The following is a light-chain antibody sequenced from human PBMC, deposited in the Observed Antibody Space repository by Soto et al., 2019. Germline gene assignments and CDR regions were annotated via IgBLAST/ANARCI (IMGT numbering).Light chain of an antibody. Sequence: DIVMTQSPDSLAVSLGERATINCKSSQSVLYSSNNKNYLAWYQQKPGQPPKLLIYWASTRESGVPDRFSGSGSGTDFTLQISRVVAEDVGVYYCMQALETPYTFGQGTKLDIK. CDR3: MQALETPYT. V-gene: IGKV4-1*01. CDR2: WAS. J-gene: IGKJ2*01. CDR1: QSVLYSSNNKNY.